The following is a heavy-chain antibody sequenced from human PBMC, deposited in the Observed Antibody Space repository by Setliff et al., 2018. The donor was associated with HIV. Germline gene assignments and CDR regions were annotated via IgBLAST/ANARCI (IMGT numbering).Heavy chain of an antibody. D-gene: IGHD6-13*01. CDR2: IYHSGST. Sequence: SETLSLTCAVSGGSISISNWWSWVRQPPGKGLEWIGEIYHSGSTNYNPSLKSRVTISVDTSKNQFSLRLSSVTAADTAVYYCARPTASYSSSWDSWYFDLWGRGTLVTVSS. CDR3: ARPTASYSSSWDSWYFDL. V-gene: IGHV4-4*02. J-gene: IGHJ2*01. CDR1: GGSISISNW.